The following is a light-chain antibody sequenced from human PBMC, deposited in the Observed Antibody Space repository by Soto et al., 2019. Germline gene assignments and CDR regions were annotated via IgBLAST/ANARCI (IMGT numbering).Light chain of an antibody. J-gene: IGKJ4*01. Sequence: DVQMTQSPSSLSAFVGDRVTITCRASQGIAPYLAWFQQKPGKVPKLLIYATSTLQSGAPSRFSGSGSGTDFTLTINSLQPEDVGTYYCQKYNSAPLPFGGGTKVEIK. CDR2: ATS. V-gene: IGKV1-27*01. CDR3: QKYNSAPLP. CDR1: QGIAPY.